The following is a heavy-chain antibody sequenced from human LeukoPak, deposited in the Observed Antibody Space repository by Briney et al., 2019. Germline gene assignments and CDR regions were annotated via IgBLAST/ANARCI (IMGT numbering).Heavy chain of an antibody. D-gene: IGHD4-17*01. CDR2: ISSGSSTI. Sequence: QAGGSLRLSCAASGFTFSSYSMNWVRQAPGKGLEWVSYISSGSSTIYYADSVKGRFTISRDNAKNSLYLQMNSLRAEDTAVYYCARNPYGDYYYYYGMDVWGQGTTVTVSS. J-gene: IGHJ6*02. CDR1: GFTFSSYS. CDR3: ARNPYGDYYYYYGMDV. V-gene: IGHV3-48*04.